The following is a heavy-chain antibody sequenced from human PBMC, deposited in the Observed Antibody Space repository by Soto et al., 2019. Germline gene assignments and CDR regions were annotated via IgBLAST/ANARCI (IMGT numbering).Heavy chain of an antibody. CDR2: IYYSGST. V-gene: IGHV4-59*08. Sequence: SETLSLTCTVSGGSISSYYWSWIRQPPGKGLEWIGYIYYSGSTNYNPSLKSRVTISVDTSKNQFSLKLSSVTAADTAVYYCARLYGHELQVNWFDPRAQRTLVPVSS. D-gene: IGHD2-15*01. CDR3: ARLYGHELQVNWFDP. J-gene: IGHJ5*02. CDR1: GGSISSYY.